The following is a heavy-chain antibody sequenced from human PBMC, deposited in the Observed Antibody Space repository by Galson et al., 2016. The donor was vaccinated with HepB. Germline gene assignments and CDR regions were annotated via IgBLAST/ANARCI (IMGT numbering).Heavy chain of an antibody. J-gene: IGHJ4*02. CDR1: GYTFTNFR. D-gene: IGHD5/OR15-5a*01. Sequence: SVKVSCKASGYTFTNFRLSWVRQAPGQGLEWMGWMSTYNGKTNFTQKFQGRVTMTTDTSTSTAYMELRSLRSDDTAVYYCARSLVYDGLDYWGPGTLVTVSS. CDR3: ARSLVYDGLDY. CDR2: MSTYNGKT. V-gene: IGHV1-18*01.